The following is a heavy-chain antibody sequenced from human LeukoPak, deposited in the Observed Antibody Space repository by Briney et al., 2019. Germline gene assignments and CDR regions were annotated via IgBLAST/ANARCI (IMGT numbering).Heavy chain of an antibody. J-gene: IGHJ3*02. Sequence: GGSLRLSCAASGFTFSSYSMNWVRQAPGKGLEWVSSISSSSSYIYYADSVKGRFTISRDNAKNSLYLQMNSLRAEDTAVYYCARGAEGGAYAFDIWGQGTMVTVSS. CDR1: GFTFSSYS. D-gene: IGHD3-16*01. CDR3: ARGAEGGAYAFDI. CDR2: ISSSSSYI. V-gene: IGHV3-21*01.